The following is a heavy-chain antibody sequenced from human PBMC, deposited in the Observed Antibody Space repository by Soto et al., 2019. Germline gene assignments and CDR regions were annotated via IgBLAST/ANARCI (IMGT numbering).Heavy chain of an antibody. V-gene: IGHV4-30-2*01. CDR2: IYHSGST. D-gene: IGHD3-16*01. Sequence: TLSLTGAVSGGSISSGGYSWSWIRQPPGKGLEWIGYIYHSGSTYYNPSLKSRVTISVDRSKNQFSLKLSSVTAADTAVYYCARGTTWGYFDYWGQGTLVTVSS. CDR1: GGSISSGGYS. CDR3: ARGTTWGYFDY. J-gene: IGHJ4*02.